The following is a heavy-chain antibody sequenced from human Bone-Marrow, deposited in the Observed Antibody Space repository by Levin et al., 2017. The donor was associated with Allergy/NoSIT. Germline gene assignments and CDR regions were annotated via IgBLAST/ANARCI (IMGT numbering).Heavy chain of an antibody. CDR1: GYTFTGYY. Sequence: GGSLRLSCKASGYTFTGYYMHWVRQAPGHGLEWMGWINPNSGGTNYAQKFQGRVTMTRDTSISTAYMELSRLRSDDTAVYYCARSGIMITFGGVIVIGRPRKNWFDPWGQGTLVTVSS. CDR3: ARSGIMITFGGVIVIGRPRKNWFDP. J-gene: IGHJ5*02. V-gene: IGHV1-2*02. D-gene: IGHD3-16*02. CDR2: INPNSGGT.